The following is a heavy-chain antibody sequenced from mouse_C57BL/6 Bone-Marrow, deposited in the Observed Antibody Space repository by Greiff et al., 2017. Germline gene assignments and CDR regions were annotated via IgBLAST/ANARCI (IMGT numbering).Heavy chain of an antibody. V-gene: IGHV1-80*01. CDR3: ARWGYGSSHYAMDY. D-gene: IGHD1-1*01. Sequence: LVESGAELVKPGASVKISCKASGYAFSSYWMNWVKQRPGKGLEWIGQIYPGDGDTNYNGKFKGKATLTADKSSSTAYMQLSSLTSEDSAVYFCARWGYGSSHYAMDYWGQGTSVTVSS. J-gene: IGHJ4*01. CDR2: IYPGDGDT. CDR1: GYAFSSYW.